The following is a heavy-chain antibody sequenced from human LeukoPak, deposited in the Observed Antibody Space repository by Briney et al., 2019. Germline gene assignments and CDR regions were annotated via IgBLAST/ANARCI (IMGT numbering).Heavy chain of an antibody. Sequence: GGSLSLSCAASGCTFSNYEMNWVRQAPGKGLEWIAYIRSDSKIIDYADSVKGRFTVSRDNAKNSLYLQMNSLRAEDTAVYYCAALWFGEGVYWGQGTLVTVSS. J-gene: IGHJ4*02. CDR2: IRSDSKII. CDR1: GCTFSNYE. D-gene: IGHD3-10*01. V-gene: IGHV3-48*03. CDR3: AALWFGEGVY.